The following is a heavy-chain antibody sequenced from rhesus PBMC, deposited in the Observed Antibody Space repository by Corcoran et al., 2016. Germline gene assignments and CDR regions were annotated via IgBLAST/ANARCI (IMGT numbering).Heavy chain of an antibody. D-gene: IGHD2-27*01. V-gene: IGHV4-73*01. CDR1: GGSISGYYY. Sequence: QVKLQQWGEGLVKPSETLSLTCAVYGGSISGYYYWRWMRQGPGKGRGWIGNIDGNSASTNYNPSLKNRVTISKDTSKNQFSLKLSSVTAADTAVYYCARDGCSGIYCAEYFEFWGQGALVTVSS. CDR3: ARDGCSGIYCAEYFEF. CDR2: IDGNSAST. J-gene: IGHJ1*01.